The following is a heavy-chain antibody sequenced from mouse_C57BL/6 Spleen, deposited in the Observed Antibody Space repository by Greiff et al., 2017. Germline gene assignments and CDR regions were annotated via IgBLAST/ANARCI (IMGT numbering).Heavy chain of an antibody. CDR1: GFTFTTYA. CDR2: IRSKSSNYAT. CDR3: VRDRNYGPMDY. V-gene: IGHV10-3*01. D-gene: IGHD1-1*01. Sequence: EVQLVESGGGLVQPKGSLKLSCAASGFTFTTYAMHWVRQAPGQGLEWVARIRSKSSNYATYYADSVKDRFTISRDESQSMLYLQMNNLKTEDTDMYYGVRDRNYGPMDYWGQGTSVTVSS. J-gene: IGHJ4*01.